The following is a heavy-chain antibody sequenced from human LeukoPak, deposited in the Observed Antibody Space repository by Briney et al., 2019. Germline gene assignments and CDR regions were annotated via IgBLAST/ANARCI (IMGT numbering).Heavy chain of an antibody. CDR2: FDPEDGET. D-gene: IGHD6-19*01. Sequence: GASVTVSCKVSGYTLTELSMHWVRQAPGKGLEWMGGFDPEDGETIYAQKFQGRVTMTEDTSTDTAYMELSSLRSEDTAVYYCATVPYSSGWYYLDYWGQGTLVTVSS. V-gene: IGHV1-24*01. CDR1: GYTLTELS. J-gene: IGHJ4*02. CDR3: ATVPYSSGWYYLDY.